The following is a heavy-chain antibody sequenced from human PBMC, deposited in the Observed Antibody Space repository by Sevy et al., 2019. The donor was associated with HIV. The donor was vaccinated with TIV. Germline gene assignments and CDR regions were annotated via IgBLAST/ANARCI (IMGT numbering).Heavy chain of an antibody. V-gene: IGHV3-23*01. CDR1: GFAFYDYS. Sequence: GGSLRLSCAASGFAFYDYSMSWIRQAPGKGLEWVATLSFGCGKINYADSVKGRFTISRDNSKNSFYLQMDNLRVEDTALYYCAGEGCTRPHDYWGHGPRVTVSS. D-gene: IGHD2-8*01. CDR2: LSFGCGKI. J-gene: IGHJ4*01. CDR3: AGEGCTRPHDY.